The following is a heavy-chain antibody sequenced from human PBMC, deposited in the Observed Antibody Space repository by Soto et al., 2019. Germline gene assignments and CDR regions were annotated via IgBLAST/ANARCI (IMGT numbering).Heavy chain of an antibody. D-gene: IGHD1-26*01. J-gene: IGHJ5*02. V-gene: IGHV3-64*01. CDR1: GFTFSSYS. CDR3: GGYSGDGIWS. Sequence: EVQLVESGGGLVQPGGSLRLSCEASGFTFSSYSMHWVRQAPGKGLEYVSAISSNGGTTSYANSVKGRFTISRDNSKNMLYLQMGSLRAEDMAVYYCGGYSGDGIWSWGQGTLVTVSS. CDR2: ISSNGGTT.